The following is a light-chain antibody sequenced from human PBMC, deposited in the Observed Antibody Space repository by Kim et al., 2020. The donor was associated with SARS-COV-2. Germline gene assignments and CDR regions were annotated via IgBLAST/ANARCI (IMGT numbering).Light chain of an antibody. CDR2: GAS. CDR3: QQYGSSPLT. CDR1: HSVRTSN. J-gene: IGKJ4*01. Sequence: YPGETGTPSRRARHSVRTSNLAWYHQKHGQAPSLRTYGASSRTTGIQDSLSGGGSGMDFTVTISGLEPKDFAVYSGQQYGSSPLTFGGGTRVGIK. V-gene: IGKV3-20*01.